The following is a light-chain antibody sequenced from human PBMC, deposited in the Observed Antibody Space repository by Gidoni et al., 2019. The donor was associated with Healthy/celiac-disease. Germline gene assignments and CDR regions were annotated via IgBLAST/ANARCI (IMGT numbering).Light chain of an antibody. CDR2: DAS. CDR1: QDLSNY. CDR3: QQYDNLYT. Sequence: DIQMTQSPSSLSASVGDRVTITCQASQDLSNYLNWYQQKPGKAPKLLIYDASNLETGVPSRFSGSGSVTDFTFTISSLQPEDIATYYCQQYDNLYTFGQGTKLEIK. V-gene: IGKV1-33*01. J-gene: IGKJ2*01.